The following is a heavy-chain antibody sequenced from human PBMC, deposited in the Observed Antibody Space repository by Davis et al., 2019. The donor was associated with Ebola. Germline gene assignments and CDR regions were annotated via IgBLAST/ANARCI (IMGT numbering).Heavy chain of an antibody. D-gene: IGHD6-19*01. CDR2: ITTTGGST. Sequence: GESLKISCSTSGFTFDDFAIHWVRQAPGKGLEWVSSITTTGGSTYYADSVKGRFTISRDNSKNTQSLQMNSLRAEDTAVYYCARAVAASWSPFDNWGQGTLVTVSS. CDR3: ARAVAASWSPFDN. J-gene: IGHJ4*02. CDR1: GFTFDDFA. V-gene: IGHV3-23*01.